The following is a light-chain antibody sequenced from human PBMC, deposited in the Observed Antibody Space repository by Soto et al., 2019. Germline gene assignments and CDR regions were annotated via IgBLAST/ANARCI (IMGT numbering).Light chain of an antibody. Sequence: AVQVSQSASSLSASVGDRVTITCRASQGIRNYLGWYQQKPGKAPKLLIYAASTLQSGVPSRFSGSGAGTDFTLTISSLQPEEFATDYCLLHNIYPRTFGQGTKVDIK. CDR1: QGIRNY. CDR3: LLHNIYPRT. CDR2: AAS. J-gene: IGKJ1*01. V-gene: IGKV1-6*01.